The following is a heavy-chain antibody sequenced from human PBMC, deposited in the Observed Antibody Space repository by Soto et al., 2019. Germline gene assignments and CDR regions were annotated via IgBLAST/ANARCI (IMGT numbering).Heavy chain of an antibody. D-gene: IGHD2-21*01. CDR1: GYTFTTYP. Sequence: QVQLVQSGTEVKKPGASVKVSCKASGYTFTTYPIHWVRQAPGQSLEWMGWINAANSDTKYSQKFQGRVTFPRDTSASTAYMEVSSLRSEDTAVYYCAIPSPLCVGESGGCGFQHWGQGTLVTVSS. J-gene: IGHJ1*01. V-gene: IGHV1-3*01. CDR2: INAANSDT. CDR3: AIPSPLCVGESGGCGFQH.